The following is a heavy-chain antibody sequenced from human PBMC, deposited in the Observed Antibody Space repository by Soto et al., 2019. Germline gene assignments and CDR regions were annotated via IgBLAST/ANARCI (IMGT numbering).Heavy chain of an antibody. J-gene: IGHJ5*02. D-gene: IGHD4-4*01. CDR1: GGSISSSSYY. V-gene: IGHV4-39*01. Sequence: SETLSLTCTVSGGSISSSSYYWGWIRQPPGKGLEWIGSIYYSGSTYYNPSLKSRVTISVDTSKNQFSLKLSSVTAADTAVYYCARRDSNYVFNWFDPWGQGTLVTVSS. CDR3: ARRDSNYVFNWFDP. CDR2: IYYSGST.